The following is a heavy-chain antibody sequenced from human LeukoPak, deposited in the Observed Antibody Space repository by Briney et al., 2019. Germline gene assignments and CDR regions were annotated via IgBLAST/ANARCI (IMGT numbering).Heavy chain of an antibody. CDR2: IIPIFGTA. J-gene: IGHJ4*02. D-gene: IGHD3-22*01. Sequence: SVKVSCKASGGTFSSYAISWVRQAPGQGLEWMGRIIPIFGTATYAQKFQGRVTITTDESTRTAYMELSSLRSEDTAVYYCARGYDSSGYWDYPFDYWGQGTLVTVSS. V-gene: IGHV1-69*05. CDR3: ARGYDSSGYWDYPFDY. CDR1: GGTFSSYA.